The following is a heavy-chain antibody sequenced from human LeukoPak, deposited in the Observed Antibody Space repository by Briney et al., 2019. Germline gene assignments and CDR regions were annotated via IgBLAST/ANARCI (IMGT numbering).Heavy chain of an antibody. Sequence: GGSLRLSCAASGFTFSSYSMNWVRQAPGKGLEWVSYISSSSSTIYYADSVKGRFTISRDNAKNSLYLQMNSLRAEDTAVYYCARDGSYGDYWPWGQGTLVTVSS. J-gene: IGHJ4*02. V-gene: IGHV3-48*01. CDR2: ISSSSSTI. D-gene: IGHD4-17*01. CDR1: GFTFSSYS. CDR3: ARDGSYGDYWP.